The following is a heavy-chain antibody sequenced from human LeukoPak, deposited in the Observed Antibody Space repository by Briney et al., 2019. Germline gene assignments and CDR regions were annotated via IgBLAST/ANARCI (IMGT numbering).Heavy chain of an antibody. V-gene: IGHV1-24*01. CDR3: ATFSHYYDSSSSWFDP. J-gene: IGHJ5*02. Sequence: GASVKVSCKVSGYTLTELSVHWVRQAPGKGLEWMGGFDPEDGETIYAQKFQGRVTMTEDTSTDTAYMELSSLRSEDTAVYYCATFSHYYDSSSSWFDPWGQGTLVTVSS. CDR2: FDPEDGET. D-gene: IGHD3-22*01. CDR1: GYTLTELS.